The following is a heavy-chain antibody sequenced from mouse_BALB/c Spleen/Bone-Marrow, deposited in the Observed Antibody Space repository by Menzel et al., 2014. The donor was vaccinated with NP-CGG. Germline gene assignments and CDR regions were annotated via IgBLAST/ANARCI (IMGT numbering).Heavy chain of an antibody. CDR2: ISTYSGNT. V-gene: IGHV1-67*01. CDR1: GYTFTDYA. J-gene: IGHJ4*01. Sequence: QVHLQQPGPELVRPGVSVKTSCKGSGYTFTDYAIHWVKQSPAKSLEWIGVISTYSGNTKYNQKFKDKATMTVDKSSSTAYMELARLTSEDSAIYYCARRTTGYAMDYWGQGTSVTVSS. CDR3: ARRTTGYAMDY.